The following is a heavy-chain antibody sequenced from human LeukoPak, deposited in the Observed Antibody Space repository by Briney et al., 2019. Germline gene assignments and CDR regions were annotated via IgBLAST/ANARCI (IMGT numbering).Heavy chain of an antibody. Sequence: SETLSLTCAVYGGSFSGYYWSWIRQPPGKGLEWIGEINHSGSTNYNPSLKSRVTISVDTSKNQFSLKLSSATAADTAVYYCARGPAAAAGILGLYYYYYGMDVWGQGTTVTVSS. CDR2: INHSGST. CDR3: ARGPAAAAGILGLYYYYYGMDV. V-gene: IGHV4-34*01. J-gene: IGHJ6*02. D-gene: IGHD6-13*01. CDR1: GGSFSGYY.